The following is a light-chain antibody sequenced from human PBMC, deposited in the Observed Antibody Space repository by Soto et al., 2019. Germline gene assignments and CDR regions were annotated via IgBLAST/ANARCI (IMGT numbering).Light chain of an antibody. Sequence: QAVVTQPASVSGSPGQSITISCTGSSSDVGSYNLVSWHQQYPGKAPKLMIYEGSKRPSGVSNRFSGSKSGNTASLTISGLQAEDEADYYCCSYAGRSTVVFGGGTQLTVL. V-gene: IGLV2-23*01. CDR3: CSYAGRSTVV. CDR2: EGS. CDR1: SSDVGSYNL. J-gene: IGLJ3*02.